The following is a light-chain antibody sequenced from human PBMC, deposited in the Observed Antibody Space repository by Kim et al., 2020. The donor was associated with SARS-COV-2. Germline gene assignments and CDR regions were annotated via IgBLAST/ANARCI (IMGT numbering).Light chain of an antibody. V-gene: IGKV3-20*01. J-gene: IGKJ2*01. CDR1: QSVSSSY. CDR3: QQYGSSPYT. CDR2: GAS. Sequence: LSPGERATLSCRASQSVSSSYLAWYQQKPGQAPRLLIYGASSRATSIPDRFSGSGSGTDFTLTISRLEPEDFAVYYCQQYGSSPYTFGQGTKLEI.